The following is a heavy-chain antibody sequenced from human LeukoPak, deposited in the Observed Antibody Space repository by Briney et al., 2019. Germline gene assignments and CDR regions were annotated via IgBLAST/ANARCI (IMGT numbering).Heavy chain of an antibody. V-gene: IGHV4-34*01. J-gene: IGHJ4*02. Sequence: SETLSLTCAVYGGSFSGYYWSWIRQPPGKGLEWIGEINHSGSTNYNPSLKSRVTISVDTSKNQFSLKLSSVTAADTAVYYCARDSSSSRPNFDYWGQGTLVTVSS. CDR1: GGSFSGYY. D-gene: IGHD2-2*01. CDR3: ARDSSSSRPNFDY. CDR2: INHSGST.